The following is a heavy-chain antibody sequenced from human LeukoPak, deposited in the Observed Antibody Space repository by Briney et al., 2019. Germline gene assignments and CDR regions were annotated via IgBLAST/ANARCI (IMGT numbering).Heavy chain of an antibody. J-gene: IGHJ4*02. V-gene: IGHV3-48*03. CDR3: ARDQRGIAAASEY. CDR2: ISSSGSTI. D-gene: IGHD6-13*01. Sequence: GGSLRLSCAASGFTFSSYEMNWVRQAPGKGLEWVSYISSSGSTIYYADSVKGRFTISRDNAKNSLYLQMNSLRAEDTAVYYCARDQRGIAAASEYWGQGTLVTVSS. CDR1: GFTFSSYE.